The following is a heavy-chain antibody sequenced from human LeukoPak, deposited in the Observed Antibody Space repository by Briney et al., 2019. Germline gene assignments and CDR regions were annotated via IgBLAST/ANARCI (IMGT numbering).Heavy chain of an antibody. CDR3: ARHGVLLWFVRRWFDP. J-gene: IGHJ5*02. CDR2: INHSGST. Sequence: SETLSLTCTVSGYSISSGYYWSWIRQPPGKGLEWIGEINHSGSTNYNPSLKSRVTISVDTSKNQFSLKLSSVTAADTAVYYCARHGVLLWFVRRWFDPWGQGTLVTVSS. D-gene: IGHD3-10*01. CDR1: GYSISSGYY. V-gene: IGHV4-38-2*02.